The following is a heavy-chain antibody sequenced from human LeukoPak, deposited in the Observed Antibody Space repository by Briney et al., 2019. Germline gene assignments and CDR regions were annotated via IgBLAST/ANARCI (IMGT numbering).Heavy chain of an antibody. CDR1: GFTFSSYG. CDR2: IWYDGSNK. J-gene: IGHJ4*02. D-gene: IGHD1-1*01. CDR3: ARDDRSNNNLDY. V-gene: IGHV3-33*01. Sequence: GGSLRLSCAASGFTFSSYGMHWVRQAPGKGLEWVAVIWYDGSNKYYADSVKGRFTISRDNSKNTLYLQMNSLRAEDTAVYYCARDDRSNNNLDYWGQGTLVTVSS.